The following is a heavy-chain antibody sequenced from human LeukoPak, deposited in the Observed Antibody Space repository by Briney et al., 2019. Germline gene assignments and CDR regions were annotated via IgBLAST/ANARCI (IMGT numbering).Heavy chain of an antibody. CDR3: ARAGSSSSDYYYYGMDV. D-gene: IGHD6-6*01. CDR1: GFTFSRFW. V-gene: IGHV3-7*01. Sequence: GGSLRLSCAASGFTFSRFWMSWVRQAPGKGLEWVANIKLDGSERYYVDSVKGRFTISRDNAKNSLYLQMNSLRAEDTAVYYCARAGSSSSDYYYYGMDVWGQGTTVTVSS. CDR2: IKLDGSER. J-gene: IGHJ6*02.